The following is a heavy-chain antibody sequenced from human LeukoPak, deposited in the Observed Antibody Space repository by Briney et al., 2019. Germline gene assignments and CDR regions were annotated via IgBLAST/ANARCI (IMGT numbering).Heavy chain of an antibody. V-gene: IGHV3-30*02. D-gene: IGHD1-26*01. CDR1: AFTFSNYA. J-gene: IGHJ4*02. Sequence: GGSLRLSCAASAFTFSNYAMHWVRQAPGKGLEWVAFIRYDGSNKYYADSVKGRFTISRDNSKNTLYLQMNSLRAEDTAVYYCAKDVRGGSYVPLWGYWGQGTLVTVSS. CDR2: IRYDGSNK. CDR3: AKDVRGGSYVPLWGY.